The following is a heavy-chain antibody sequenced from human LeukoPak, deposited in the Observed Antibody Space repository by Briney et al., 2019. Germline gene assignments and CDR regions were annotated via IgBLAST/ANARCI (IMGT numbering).Heavy chain of an antibody. D-gene: IGHD2-15*01. V-gene: IGHV1-2*02. CDR3: ARARYCSGGSCHRIFDY. Sequence: ASVKVSCKASGYTFTGYYMHWVRQAPGQGLEWMGWINPNSGGTNYAQKFQGRVTMTRDTSISTAYMELSRLRSDDTAVYYCARARYCSGGSCHRIFDYWGQGTLVTVSS. J-gene: IGHJ4*02. CDR1: GYTFTGYY. CDR2: INPNSGGT.